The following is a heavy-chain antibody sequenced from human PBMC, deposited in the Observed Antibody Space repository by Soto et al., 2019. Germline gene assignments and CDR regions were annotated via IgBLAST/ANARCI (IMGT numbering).Heavy chain of an antibody. CDR3: ARDSEYSGYGADI. CDR1: GGSISSYY. V-gene: IGHV4-59*01. CDR2: IYYSGST. Sequence: QVQLQESGPGLVKPSETLSLTCTVSGGSISSYYWSWIRQPPGKGLEWIGYIYYSGSTNYNPSLKSRVTISVDTSKNQFSLKLSSVTAADTAVYYCARDSEYSGYGADIWGQGTMVTVSS. J-gene: IGHJ3*02. D-gene: IGHD5-12*01.